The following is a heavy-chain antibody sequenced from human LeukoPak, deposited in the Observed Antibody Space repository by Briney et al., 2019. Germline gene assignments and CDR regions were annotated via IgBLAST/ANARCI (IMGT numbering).Heavy chain of an antibody. D-gene: IGHD6-19*01. V-gene: IGHV3-7*01. J-gene: IGHJ6*03. CDR3: ARGPAVADYFQYYYMDV. Sequence: PGGSLRLSCAASGFTFTTYWMSWVRQAPGKGLEWVANINQDGTEKFYVDSVKGRFTISRDNAKNSLYLQMNSLRVEDTAVYYCARGPAVADYFQYYYMDVWGKGTTVAVSS. CDR1: GFTFTTYW. CDR2: INQDGTEK.